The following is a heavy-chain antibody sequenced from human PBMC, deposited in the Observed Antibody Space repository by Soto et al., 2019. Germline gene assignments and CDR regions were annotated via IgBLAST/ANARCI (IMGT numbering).Heavy chain of an antibody. D-gene: IGHD6-19*01. V-gene: IGHV3-23*01. J-gene: IGHJ4*02. Sequence: GSLGLSGAASGFNFATYSMSWVRQSPGKGLEWVAGISAGVGRASYGDSVKGRFTISRDTSKNMLYLHMNRLRAEDTAIYYCARYTAVADPYYFDYWGQGTLVTVSS. CDR1: GFNFATYS. CDR3: ARYTAVADPYYFDY. CDR2: ISAGVGRA.